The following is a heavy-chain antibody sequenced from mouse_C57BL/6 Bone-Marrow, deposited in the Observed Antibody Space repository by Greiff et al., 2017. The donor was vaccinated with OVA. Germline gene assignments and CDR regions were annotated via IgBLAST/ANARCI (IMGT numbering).Heavy chain of an antibody. CDR1: GYTFTSYW. CDR2: IDPSDSYT. V-gene: IGHV1-50*01. J-gene: IGHJ2*01. D-gene: IGHD1-1*01. CDR3: ARRYYGSEGY. Sequence: QVQLKQSGAELVKPGASVKLSCKASGYTFTSYWMQWVKQRPGQGLEWIGEIDPSDSYTNYNQKFKGKATLTVDTSSSTAYMQLSSLTSEDSAVYYCARRYYGSEGYWGQGTTLTVSS.